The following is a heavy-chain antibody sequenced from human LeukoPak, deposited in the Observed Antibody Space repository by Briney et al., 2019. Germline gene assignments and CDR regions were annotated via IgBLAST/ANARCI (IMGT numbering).Heavy chain of an antibody. CDR3: TRDSGTYTWFDP. CDR1: GFTFSGSA. D-gene: IGHD1-26*01. J-gene: IGHJ5*02. CDR2: IDKKDKGYATAT. V-gene: IGHV3-73*01. Sequence: GGSLTLSCAASGFTFSGSAIHWVRQSSGKGLEWVGQIDKKDKGYATATAYAASVKGRFTISRDDSINTAYLQMKSLKTEDTALYYCTRDSGTYTWFDPWGQGTLVTVSS.